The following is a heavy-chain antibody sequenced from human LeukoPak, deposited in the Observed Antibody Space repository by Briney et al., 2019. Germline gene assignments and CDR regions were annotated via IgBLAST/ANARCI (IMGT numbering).Heavy chain of an antibody. Sequence: ASVKVSCKASGYTFTSYYMHWVRLAPGQGFEWMGTINPSGGSTRYAQKFQGRVTMTRDMSTSTVYMELSSLRSEDTAVYYCARDALRLGELSLSFDYWGQGTLVTVSS. CDR1: GYTFTSYY. D-gene: IGHD3-16*02. V-gene: IGHV1-46*01. CDR3: ARDALRLGELSLSFDY. J-gene: IGHJ4*02. CDR2: INPSGGST.